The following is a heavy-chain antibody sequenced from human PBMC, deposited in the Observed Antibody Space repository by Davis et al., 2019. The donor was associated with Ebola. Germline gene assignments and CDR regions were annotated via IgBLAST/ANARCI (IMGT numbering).Heavy chain of an antibody. Sequence: GESLKISCAASGFTFSDHYMSWIRQAPGKGLEWVAYISSSGRTIYYADSVKGRFTISRDNAKNSLSLQMNSLRAEDTAVYYCAKQGSVAGDYYYYMDVWGKGTTVTVSS. CDR3: AKQGSVAGDYYYYMDV. D-gene: IGHD4-23*01. CDR1: GFTFSDHY. V-gene: IGHV3-11*04. J-gene: IGHJ6*03. CDR2: ISSSGRTI.